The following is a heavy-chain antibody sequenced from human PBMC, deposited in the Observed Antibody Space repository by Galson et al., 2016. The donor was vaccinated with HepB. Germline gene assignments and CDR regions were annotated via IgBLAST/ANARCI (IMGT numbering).Heavy chain of an antibody. CDR1: GFTFSDYW. Sequence: SLRLSCAVSGFTFSDYWMHWVRQVPGKGLVWVSRINTDGSGTRYADSVKGRFAISRDNAKNTLYLQLNSLRAEDTAVYYCIRERGLGELLLPTGAFDIWGQGTKVSVSS. V-gene: IGHV3-74*01. D-gene: IGHD3-10*01. J-gene: IGHJ3*02. CDR2: INTDGSGT. CDR3: IRERGLGELLLPTGAFDI.